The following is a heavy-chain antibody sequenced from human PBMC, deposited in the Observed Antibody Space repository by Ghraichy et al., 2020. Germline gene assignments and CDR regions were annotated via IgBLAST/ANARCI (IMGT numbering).Heavy chain of an antibody. Sequence: SETLSLTCTVSGGSISSYYWSWIRQPAGKGLEWIGRIYTSGSTNYNPSLKSRVTMSVDASKNQFSLKLSSVTAADTAVYYCARDVHRYSSNWFDPWGQGTLVTVSS. V-gene: IGHV4-4*07. D-gene: IGHD2-21*01. CDR1: GGSISSYY. CDR2: IYTSGST. CDR3: ARDVHRYSSNWFDP. J-gene: IGHJ5*02.